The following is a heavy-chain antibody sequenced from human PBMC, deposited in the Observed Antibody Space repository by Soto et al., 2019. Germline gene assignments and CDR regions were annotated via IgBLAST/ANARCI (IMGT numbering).Heavy chain of an antibody. V-gene: IGHV3-74*01. Sequence: EVQLVESGGGLVQPGGSLRLSCAASGFTISSYWMHWVRQAPGEGLRWVSRINSDGSRTTYADSVKGRITSSRDNAKNTGYLQMNSLSAEDTAVYYCARIGTGYYYMDVWGKGTTVTVSS. J-gene: IGHJ6*03. CDR3: ARIGTGYYYMDV. D-gene: IGHD1-1*01. CDR2: INSDGSRT. CDR1: GFTISSYW.